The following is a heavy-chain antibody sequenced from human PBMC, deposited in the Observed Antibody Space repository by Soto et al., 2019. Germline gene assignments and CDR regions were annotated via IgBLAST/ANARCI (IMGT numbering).Heavy chain of an antibody. Sequence: PSETLSLTSTFSVFSVVRVIYDWSWIREPPWNGLDWIVYIYYIFSTNYNPSLKSRVTISLDTSKNQFSLKMSPVTAADRAVYYCATGTTVTTGFGLDHWGQGTLVTVSS. CDR3: ATGTTVTTGFGLDH. CDR1: VFSVVRVIYD. CDR2: IYYIFST. J-gene: IGHJ5*02. D-gene: IGHD4-17*01. V-gene: IGHV4-61*01.